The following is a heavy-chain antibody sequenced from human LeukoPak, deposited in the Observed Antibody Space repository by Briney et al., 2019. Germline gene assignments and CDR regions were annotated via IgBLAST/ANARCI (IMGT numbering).Heavy chain of an antibody. J-gene: IGHJ4*01. CDR1: GYTFNRYG. CDR2: ISTYNGDT. Sequence: ASVKVSCKASGYTFNRYGLSWVRQAPGQGLEWMGWISTYNGDTNYAQKLQDRVTMTIDTSTSTAYMELRSLRSDDTAVYFCARDLSLYDSSSVDWGQGTLVTVSS. V-gene: IGHV1-18*01. CDR3: ARDLSLYDSSSVD. D-gene: IGHD3-22*01.